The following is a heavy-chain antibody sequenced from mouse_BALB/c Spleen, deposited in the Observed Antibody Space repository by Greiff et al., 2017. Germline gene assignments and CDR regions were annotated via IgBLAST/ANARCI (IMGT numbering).Heavy chain of an antibody. V-gene: IGHV1-4*02. CDR3: ARHYRYDFDY. J-gene: IGHJ2*01. Sequence: VQLQQSAAELARPGASVKMSCKASGYTFTSYTMHWVKQRPGQGLEWIGYINPSSGYTEYNQKFKDKTTLTADKSSSTAYMQLSSLTSEDSAVYYCARHYRYDFDYWGQGTTLTVSS. CDR1: GYTFTSYT. CDR2: INPSSGYT. D-gene: IGHD2-14*01.